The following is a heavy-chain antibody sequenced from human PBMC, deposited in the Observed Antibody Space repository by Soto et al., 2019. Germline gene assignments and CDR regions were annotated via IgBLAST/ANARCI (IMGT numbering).Heavy chain of an antibody. V-gene: IGHV1-24*01. CDR1: GYTLTELS. CDR3: ATGHTVTTTSGH. CDR2: FDPEDGET. Sequence: ASVKVSCKVSGYTLTELSMHWVRHAPGKGLEWMGGFDPEDGETIYAQKFQGRVTMTEDTSTDTAYMELSSLRSEDTAVYYCATGHTVTTTSGHWGQGTLVTVSS. J-gene: IGHJ4*02. D-gene: IGHD4-17*01.